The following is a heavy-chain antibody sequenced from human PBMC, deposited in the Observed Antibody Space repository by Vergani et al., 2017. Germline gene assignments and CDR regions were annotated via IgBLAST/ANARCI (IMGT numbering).Heavy chain of an antibody. CDR1: GYIFSNFW. V-gene: IGHV5-51*01. CDR2: IYPGGSEV. J-gene: IGHJ3*01. CDR3: AGGRHGSENGGALQL. Sequence: EKQLVQSGSETKKPGESLKISCQAFGYIFSNFWIGWVRQRPGSGLELMGIIYPGGSEVKSNLTFRGQVIFSVDTSVNTAYLQWRSLQASDTATYLFAGGRHGSENGGALQLWGQGTNITVSS. D-gene: IGHD3-10*01.